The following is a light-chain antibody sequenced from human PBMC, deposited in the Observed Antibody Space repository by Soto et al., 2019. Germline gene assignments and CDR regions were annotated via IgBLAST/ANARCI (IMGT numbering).Light chain of an antibody. CDR1: QDISNY. V-gene: IGKV1-33*01. Sequence: DIQMTHSPYSLSASVGDRVTITCQASQDISNYLNWYQQKPGKAPKLLFYDASNLETGVPSRFSGSGSGTDFTFTISSLQPEDIATYYCQQYDNLLLTFGGGTKVEIK. CDR3: QQYDNLLLT. J-gene: IGKJ4*01. CDR2: DAS.